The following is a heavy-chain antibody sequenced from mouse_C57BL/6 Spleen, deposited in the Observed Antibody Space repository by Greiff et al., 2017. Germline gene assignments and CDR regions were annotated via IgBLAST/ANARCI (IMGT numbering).Heavy chain of an antibody. CDR1: GFTFSSYA. CDR2: ISDGGSYT. Sequence: EVKLMESGGGLVKPGGSLKLSCAASGFTFSSYAMSWVRQTPEKRLEWVATISDGGSYTYYPDNVKGRFTISRDNAKNNLYLQMSHLKSEDTAMYYCARDGDVGFAYWGQGTLVTVSA. D-gene: IGHD3-3*01. J-gene: IGHJ3*01. CDR3: ARDGDVGFAY. V-gene: IGHV5-4*01.